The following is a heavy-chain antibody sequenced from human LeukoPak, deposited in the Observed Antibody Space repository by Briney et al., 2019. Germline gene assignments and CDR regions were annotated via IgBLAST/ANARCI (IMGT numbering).Heavy chain of an antibody. CDR1: GFTFSNAW. CDR2: IKSKTDGGTT. J-gene: IGHJ4*02. V-gene: IGHV3-15*01. Sequence: GGSLRLSCAASGFTFSNAWMSWVRQAPGKGLEWVGRIKSKTDGGTTDYAAPVKGRFTISRDDSKNTLYLQMNSLETEDTAVYYCTTELWFGELLTNSDYWGQGTLVTVSS. CDR3: TTELWFGELLTNSDY. D-gene: IGHD3-10*01.